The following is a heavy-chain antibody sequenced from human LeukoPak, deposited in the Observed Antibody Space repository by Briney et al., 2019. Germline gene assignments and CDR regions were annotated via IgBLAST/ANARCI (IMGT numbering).Heavy chain of an antibody. V-gene: IGHV3-21*01. CDR2: ISSSSSYI. CDR3: ARDTRYYASSGYIDY. J-gene: IGHJ4*02. CDR1: GFTFSSYS. Sequence: GGSLRLSCAASGFTFSSYSMNWVRQAPGKGLEWVSSISSSSSYIYYADSVKGRFTISRDNAKNSLYLQMNSLRAEDTAVYYCARDTRYYASSGYIDYWGQGTLVTVSS. D-gene: IGHD3-22*01.